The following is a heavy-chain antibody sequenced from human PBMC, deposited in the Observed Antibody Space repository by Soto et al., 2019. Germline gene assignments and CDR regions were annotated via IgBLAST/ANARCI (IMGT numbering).Heavy chain of an antibody. V-gene: IGHV1-69*05. J-gene: IGHJ6*02. CDR3: XXXXXXXXXYNYYCGMDV. CDR2: IIPMFGTA. CDR1: GGTFSSYA. Sequence: QVQLVQSGAEVKKPGSSVKVSCKASGGTFSSYAISWVRQAPGQGLEWMGGIIPMFGTADYAQKFQGRVXXXXXXXXXXXXXXXXXXXXXXXXXXXXXXXXXXXXXYNYYCGMDVWGQGTTVTVSS.